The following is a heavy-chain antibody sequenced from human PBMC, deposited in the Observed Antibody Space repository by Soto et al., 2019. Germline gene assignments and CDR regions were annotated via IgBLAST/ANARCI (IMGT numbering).Heavy chain of an antibody. V-gene: IGHV3-48*03. CDR1: GFTFSSFE. CDR2: ISSGGKTT. D-gene: IGHD3-22*01. CDR3: ARNYIIYYDGSRAHYS. J-gene: IGHJ5*02. Sequence: GGSLRLSCVASGFTFSSFEMNWVRQAPGKGLEWISYISSGGKTTYYADSVKGRFTISRDNAKNSLYLQMSSLRAEDAAVYYCARNYIIYYDGSRAHYSWGRGTLVTVSS.